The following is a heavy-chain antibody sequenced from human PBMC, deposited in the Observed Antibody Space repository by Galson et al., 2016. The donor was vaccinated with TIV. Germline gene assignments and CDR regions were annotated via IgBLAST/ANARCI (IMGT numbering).Heavy chain of an antibody. J-gene: IGHJ3*02. V-gene: IGHV5-51*03. D-gene: IGHD3-22*01. CDR2: IFPGDSET. Sequence: QSGAEVKKPGESLKISCKTSGYRFTTNWIAWVRQVPGKGLEWMGIIFPGDSETRYSPSFHGQVTISVDKSFSTAYLHWSYPKTSDSAMYYCASLGDSSGSRLTDAFDIWGQGTLITVSS. CDR3: ASLGDSSGSRLTDAFDI. CDR1: GYRFTTNW.